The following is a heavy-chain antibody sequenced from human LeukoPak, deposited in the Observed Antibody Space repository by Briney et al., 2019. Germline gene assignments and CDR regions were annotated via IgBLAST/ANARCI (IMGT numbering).Heavy chain of an antibody. CDR1: GYTFTGFY. D-gene: IGHD3-22*01. CDR3: ALNSYESSGFDAFDI. V-gene: IGHV1-2*02. J-gene: IGHJ3*02. CDR2: INPYSGGT. Sequence: ASVKVSCKASGYTFTGFYMHWVRQAPGHGPEWIGWINPYSGGTNYAQKFQGRVTLTRDTSITTAYMELSRLTSDDTAVYYCALNSYESSGFDAFDIWGQGTMVTVSS.